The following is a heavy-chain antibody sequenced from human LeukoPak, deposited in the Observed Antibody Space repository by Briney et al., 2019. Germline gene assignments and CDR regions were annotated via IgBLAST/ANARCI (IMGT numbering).Heavy chain of an antibody. J-gene: IGHJ4*02. CDR1: GYTFTGYL. Sequence: GGSVKVSCKASGYTFTGYLMYWVRPAPGQGLEWMGWINPNSGGTNYAQKFQGRVTMTRDTSINTAYMELSRLRSDDTAIYYCARDSYGSGSFLGDYWGQGTLVTVSS. V-gene: IGHV1-2*02. CDR3: ARDSYGSGSFLGDY. D-gene: IGHD3-10*01. CDR2: INPNSGGT.